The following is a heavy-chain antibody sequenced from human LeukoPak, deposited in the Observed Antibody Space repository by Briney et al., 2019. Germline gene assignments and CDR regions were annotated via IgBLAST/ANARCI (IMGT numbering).Heavy chain of an antibody. CDR3: ATQYSSSWYSDY. Sequence: GGSLRLSCAASGFTFSSYGMHWVRQAPGKGLEWVAVIWYGGSNKYYADSVKGRFTISRDNSKNTLYLQMNSLRAEDTAVYYCATQYSSSWYSDYWGQGTLVTVSS. D-gene: IGHD6-13*01. CDR1: GFTFSSYG. V-gene: IGHV3-33*08. CDR2: IWYGGSNK. J-gene: IGHJ4*02.